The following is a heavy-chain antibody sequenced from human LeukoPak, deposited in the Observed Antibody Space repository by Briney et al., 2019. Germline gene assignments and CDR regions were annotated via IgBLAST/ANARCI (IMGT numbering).Heavy chain of an antibody. CDR3: AISLQHYGSGSYLDFDY. V-gene: IGHV1-18*01. CDR1: GYTFTSYG. J-gene: IGHJ4*02. Sequence: APVKVSCKASGYTFTSYGISWVRQAPGQGLEWMGWISAYNGNTNYAQKLQGRVTMTTDTSTSTAYMELRSLRSDDTAVYYCAISLQHYGSGSYLDFDYWGQGTLVTVSS. D-gene: IGHD3-10*01. CDR2: ISAYNGNT.